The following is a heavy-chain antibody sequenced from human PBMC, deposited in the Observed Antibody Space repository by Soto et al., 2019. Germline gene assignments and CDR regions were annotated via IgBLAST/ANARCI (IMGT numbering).Heavy chain of an antibody. CDR2: VWKDGSNR. CDR3: AKVPRGSNFGYYNF. J-gene: IGHJ4*02. V-gene: IGHV3-30*02. D-gene: IGHD5-18*01. CDR1: GITFSDYG. Sequence: GGSLRLSCAASGITFSDYGTHWVRQAPGKGLEWVAGVWKDGSNRYYVDSVKGRFTISRDNSKNTLYLQMNSLRDEDTAVYYCAKVPRGSNFGYYNFWGQGTLVTVSS.